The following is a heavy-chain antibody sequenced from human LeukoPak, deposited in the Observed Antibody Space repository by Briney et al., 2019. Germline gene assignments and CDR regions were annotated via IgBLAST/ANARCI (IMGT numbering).Heavy chain of an antibody. V-gene: IGHV3-74*01. J-gene: IGHJ5*02. D-gene: IGHD2-15*01. CDR3: ATAGGDGSRMGFDP. Sequence: GGSLRLSCADSGFTFSRYWMHWVRQTPGKGPVWVSCISADGSVTRYADSVKGRFTISRDNTKSTLYLQMHSLRAEDTAVYYCATAGGDGSRMGFDPWGQGTLVTVSS. CDR1: GFTFSRYW. CDR2: ISADGSVT.